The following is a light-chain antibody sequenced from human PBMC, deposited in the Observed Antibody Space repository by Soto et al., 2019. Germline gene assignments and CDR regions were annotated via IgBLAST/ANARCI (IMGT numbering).Light chain of an antibody. CDR1: SSDVGGYNY. J-gene: IGLJ1*01. CDR3: SSYTSSSYA. CDR2: EVS. Sequence: QSALTQPASVSGSPGQSITISCTGTSSDVGGYNYVSWYQQHPGKAPKLMIYEVSNRPSGVSNRFSGSKSGNTASLTISGLQAEDEADYYCSSYTSSSYAFGPGTKLTVL. V-gene: IGLV2-14*01.